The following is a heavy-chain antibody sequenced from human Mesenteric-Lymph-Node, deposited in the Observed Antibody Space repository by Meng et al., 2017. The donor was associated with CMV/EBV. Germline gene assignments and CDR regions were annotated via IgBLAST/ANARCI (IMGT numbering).Heavy chain of an antibody. Sequence: SISSGGYYWSWIRQHPGKGLEWIGYIYYSGSTYYNPSLKSRVTISVDTSKNQFSLKLSSVTAADTAVYYCARDGKYYDSSGYYSFFDYWGQGTLVTVSS. CDR2: IYYSGST. V-gene: IGHV4-31*02. CDR1: SISSGGYY. J-gene: IGHJ4*02. CDR3: ARDGKYYDSSGYYSFFDY. D-gene: IGHD3-22*01.